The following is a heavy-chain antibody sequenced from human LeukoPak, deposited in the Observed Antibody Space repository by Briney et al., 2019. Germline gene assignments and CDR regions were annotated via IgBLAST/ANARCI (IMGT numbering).Heavy chain of an antibody. Sequence: PGGSLRLSCAASGFSFITYGMHWVRQAPGKGLEWVSYISSGTTTIYYADSVKGRFTISRDNAKNSLYLQMNSLRAEDTAVYYCARRYCSSTSCTLDYWGQGTLVTVSS. CDR3: ARRYCSSTSCTLDY. CDR1: GFSFITYG. CDR2: ISSGTTTI. J-gene: IGHJ4*02. V-gene: IGHV3-48*04. D-gene: IGHD2-2*01.